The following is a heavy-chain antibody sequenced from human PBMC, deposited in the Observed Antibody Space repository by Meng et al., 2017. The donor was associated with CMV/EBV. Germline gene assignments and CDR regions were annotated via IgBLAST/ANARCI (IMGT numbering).Heavy chain of an antibody. V-gene: IGHV3-48*03. J-gene: IGHJ5*02. CDR2: ISSSGDTT. CDR1: GFTFSSYE. D-gene: IGHD3-22*01. CDR3: ARGKFYYDSSGYYAFYH. Sequence: GESLKISCAASGFTFSSYEMNWVRQAPGKGLEWVSYISSSGDTTYYAGSVRGRFTISRDNARNSLFLQMNSLRAEDTAVYYCARGKFYYDSSGYYAFYHWGQGTRVTVSS.